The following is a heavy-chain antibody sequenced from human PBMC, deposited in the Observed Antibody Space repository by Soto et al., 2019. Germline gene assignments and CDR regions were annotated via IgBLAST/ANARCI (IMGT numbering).Heavy chain of an antibody. CDR3: AKDQGRRVPEWAFDI. CDR2: ITGSGDTT. Sequence: GGSLRLSCAASGFTFTNYAMSWVRQAPGKGLEWVSAITGSGDTTFYRDSVRGRFTISRDNSKNTLYLQMNSLRAEDTAVYYCAKDQGRRVPEWAFDIWGQGTMVTVSS. J-gene: IGHJ3*02. CDR1: GFTFTNYA. D-gene: IGHD3-3*01. V-gene: IGHV3-23*01.